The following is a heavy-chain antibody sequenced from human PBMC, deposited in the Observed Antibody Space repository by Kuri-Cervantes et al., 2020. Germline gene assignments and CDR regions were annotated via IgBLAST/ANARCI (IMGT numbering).Heavy chain of an antibody. Sequence: GGSLRLSCTASGGSISSYYWSWIRRPPGKGLEWVSSISSSSSYIYYADSVKGRFTISRDNAKNSLYLQMNSLRAEDTAVYYCARVGYYYGSGNRGVDYWGQGTLVTVSS. D-gene: IGHD3-10*01. V-gene: IGHV3-21*01. CDR3: ARVGYYYGSGNRGVDY. CDR2: ISSSSSYI. CDR1: GGSISSYY. J-gene: IGHJ4*02.